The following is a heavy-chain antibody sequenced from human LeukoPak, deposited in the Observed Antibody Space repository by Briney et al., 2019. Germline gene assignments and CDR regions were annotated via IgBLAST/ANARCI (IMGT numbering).Heavy chain of an antibody. CDR2: IYTSGST. Sequence: SETLSLTCTVSGAPISNYYWSWIRQPAGKGLEWIGRIYTSGSTNYNPSLKSRVTISVDKSKNQFSLKLSSVTAADTAVYYCARLHDYGDYVGDYWGQGTLVTVSS. V-gene: IGHV4-4*07. J-gene: IGHJ4*02. D-gene: IGHD4-17*01. CDR1: GAPISNYY. CDR3: ARLHDYGDYVGDY.